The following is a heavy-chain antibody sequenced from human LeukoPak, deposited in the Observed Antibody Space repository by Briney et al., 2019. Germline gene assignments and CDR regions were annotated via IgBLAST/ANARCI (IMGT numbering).Heavy chain of an antibody. V-gene: IGHV3-48*04. CDR2: ISNDLSTI. CDR3: ARGSTLTATAILDY. J-gene: IGHJ4*02. D-gene: IGHD2-21*02. CDR1: GFTFSDYR. Sequence: GGSLRLSCAASGFTFSDYRMNWVRQAPGKGLEWISYISNDLSTIHYAASVEGRFTISRDNARNSLFLQMNSLTAEDTALYYCARGSTLTATAILDYWGQGTLVTFSS.